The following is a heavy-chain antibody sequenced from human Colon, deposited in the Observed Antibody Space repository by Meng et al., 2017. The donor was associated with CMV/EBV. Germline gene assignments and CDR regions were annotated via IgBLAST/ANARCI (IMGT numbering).Heavy chain of an antibody. CDR3: SRELYFAHFDD. D-gene: IGHD3-10*01. Sequence: GQLVNWGAEVKTAWDSFKVYCKASVYTFPAYYMHWVPQAPGQWLEWMGWINPASGGTNYGQKFQGRVTMTRDTSTSTAYIELSRLRSDDTAVYYCSRELYFAHFDDWGQGTLVTVSS. V-gene: IGHV1-2*02. CDR2: INPASGGT. CDR1: VYTFPAYY. J-gene: IGHJ4*02.